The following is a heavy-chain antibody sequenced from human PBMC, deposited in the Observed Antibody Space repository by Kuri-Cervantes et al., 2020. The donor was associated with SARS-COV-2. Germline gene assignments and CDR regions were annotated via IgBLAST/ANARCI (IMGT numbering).Heavy chain of an antibody. CDR1: GFTFSSYA. CDR3: AKVQVAYCGGDCSYLDY. D-gene: IGHD2-21*01. J-gene: IGHJ4*02. CDR2: ISSSSSYI. V-gene: IGHV3-21*05. Sequence: GESLKTSCEAFGFTFSSYALSWVRQAPGKGLEWVSYISSSSSYIYYATSVKGRFNISRDNAKNSLYLKMNSLRAEDTAVYYCAKVQVAYCGGDCSYLDYWGQGTLVTVSS.